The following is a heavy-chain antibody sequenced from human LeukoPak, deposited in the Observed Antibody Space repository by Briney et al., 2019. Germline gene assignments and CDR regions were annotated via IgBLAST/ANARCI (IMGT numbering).Heavy chain of an antibody. CDR3: ARALADSRNYYLGFDY. Sequence: GGSLRLSCVASGFTFSDYYMGWIRQAPGKGLEWISYISNNGGAMFYADSLKGRLTSFRDNAKKSLYLQMNSLRPDDTALYYCARALADSRNYYLGFDYWGQGTLVTVSS. CDR2: ISNNGGAM. D-gene: IGHD3-22*01. J-gene: IGHJ4*02. CDR1: GFTFSDYY. V-gene: IGHV3-11*04.